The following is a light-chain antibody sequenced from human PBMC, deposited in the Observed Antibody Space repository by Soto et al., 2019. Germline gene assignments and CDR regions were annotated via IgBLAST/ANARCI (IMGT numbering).Light chain of an antibody. CDR1: QSISSY. CDR2: AAS. V-gene: IGKV1-39*01. CDR3: QSYSSYT. Sequence: DIQMTQSPSSLSASVGDRVTITCRASQSISSYLNWYQQKPGKAPKLLIYAASSLQSGVPSRFSGSGSGTEFTLTISSLQPEDFATYYCQSYSSYTFGQGTKLEI. J-gene: IGKJ2*01.